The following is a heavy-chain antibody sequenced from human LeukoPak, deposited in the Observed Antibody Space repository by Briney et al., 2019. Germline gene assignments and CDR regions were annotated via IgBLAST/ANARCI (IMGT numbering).Heavy chain of an antibody. D-gene: IGHD3-3*01. Sequence: ASVKVSCKASGYTFTGYYMHWVRQAPGQGLEWMGWINPNSGGTNYAQKFQGRVTMTRDTSISTAYMELSRLRSDDTAVYYCARYDFWSGYYPDFDYWGQGTLVTVSS. J-gene: IGHJ4*02. CDR1: GYTFTGYY. CDR2: INPNSGGT. V-gene: IGHV1-2*02. CDR3: ARYDFWSGYYPDFDY.